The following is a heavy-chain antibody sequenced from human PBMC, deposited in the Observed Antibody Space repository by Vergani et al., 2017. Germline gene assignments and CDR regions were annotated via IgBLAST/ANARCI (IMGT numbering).Heavy chain of an antibody. Sequence: QVQLVESGGGVVQPGRSLRLSCAASGFTFSSYAMHWVRQAPGKGLEWVAVISYDGSNKYYADSVKGRFTISRGNSKNTLYLQMNSLRAEDTAVYYCARVVSFGVVRVGWFDPWGQGTLVTVSS. D-gene: IGHD3-3*01. CDR3: ARVVSFGVVRVGWFDP. CDR1: GFTFSSYA. CDR2: ISYDGSNK. V-gene: IGHV3-30-3*01. J-gene: IGHJ5*02.